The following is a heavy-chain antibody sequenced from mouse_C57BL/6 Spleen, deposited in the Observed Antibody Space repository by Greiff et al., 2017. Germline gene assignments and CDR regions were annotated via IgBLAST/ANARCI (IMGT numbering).Heavy chain of an antibody. V-gene: IGHV1-9*01. CDR1: GYTFTGYW. Sequence: QVQLKESGAELMKPGASVKLSCKATGYTFTGYWIEWVKQRPGHGLEWIGEILPGSGSTNYNEKFKGKATFTADTSSNTAYMQLSSLTTEDSAIYYCAAYDGYYRFAYWGQGTLVTVSA. CDR2: ILPGSGST. CDR3: AAYDGYYRFAY. J-gene: IGHJ3*01. D-gene: IGHD2-3*01.